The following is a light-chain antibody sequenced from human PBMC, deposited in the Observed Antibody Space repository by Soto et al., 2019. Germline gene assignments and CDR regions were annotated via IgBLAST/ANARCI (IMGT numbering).Light chain of an antibody. CDR3: QQYNSFSRT. J-gene: IGKJ1*01. Sequence: DIQMTQSPSTLSASVGDRVTITCRASQNIFSWLAWYQQKPGKAPKLLIYKASSLESGVPSRFSGSGSGTEFTLNISSVRVDDLATYYCQQYNSFSRTFGQGTKVEIK. CDR1: QNIFSW. V-gene: IGKV1-5*03. CDR2: KAS.